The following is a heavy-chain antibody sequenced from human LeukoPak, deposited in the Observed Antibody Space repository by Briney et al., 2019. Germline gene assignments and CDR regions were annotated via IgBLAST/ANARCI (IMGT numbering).Heavy chain of an antibody. CDR1: GGSFSGYY. CDR2: INHSGST. D-gene: IGHD6-6*01. CDR3: ARGEQLVAVFDY. Sequence: NPSQTLSLTCAVYGGSFSGYYWSWIRQPPRKGLEWIGEINHSGSTNYNPSLKSRVTISVDTSKNQFSLKLSSVTAADTAVYYCARGEQLVAVFDYWGQGTLVTVSS. V-gene: IGHV4-34*01. J-gene: IGHJ4*02.